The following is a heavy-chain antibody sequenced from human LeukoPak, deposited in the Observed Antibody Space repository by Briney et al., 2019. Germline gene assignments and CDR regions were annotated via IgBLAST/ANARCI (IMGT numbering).Heavy chain of an antibody. Sequence: GASVKVSCKASGYAFTGYYIHWVRQAPGQALEWMGWVNPTNGATSYAQKFQGRVTMTTDTSTNTAYMELSWLTSDDTAVYYCARPRIESGGYYYGHWGQGTLVTVSS. CDR1: GYAFTGYY. D-gene: IGHD3-22*01. J-gene: IGHJ4*02. V-gene: IGHV1-2*02. CDR3: ARPRIESGGYYYGH. CDR2: VNPTNGAT.